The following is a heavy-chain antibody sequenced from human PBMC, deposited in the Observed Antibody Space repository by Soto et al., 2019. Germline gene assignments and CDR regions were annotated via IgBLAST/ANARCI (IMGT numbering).Heavy chain of an antibody. D-gene: IGHD5-12*01. CDR2: IITVFGAA. CDR1: GATLDSFINYG. Sequence: QVQLVQSGAEVKKPGSSVRVSCKASGATLDSFINYGITWVRQAPGQGLEWMGGIITVFGAANHAQKFQGRVTISADESTRTVNMELSSLRSEDTAVYYCARAAATKILVLMYDALEIWGQGTMVTVSS. CDR3: ARAAATKILVLMYDALEI. V-gene: IGHV1-69*12. J-gene: IGHJ3*02.